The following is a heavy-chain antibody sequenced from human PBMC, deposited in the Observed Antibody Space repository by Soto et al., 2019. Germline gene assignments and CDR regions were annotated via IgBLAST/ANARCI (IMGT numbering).Heavy chain of an antibody. D-gene: IGHD3-3*01. CDR2: FDPEDGGT. CDR1: GYTLAELS. CDR3: ATDGPLRPENFDG. J-gene: IGHJ6*03. V-gene: IGHV1-24*01. Sequence: ASVKVSCKVSGYTLAELSMHWVRQAPGKGLEWIGGFDPEDGGTIYAQKFQGRVTMTEDTSTDTAYMELSSLRSEDTAGYYCATDGPLRPENFDGWGKGTTVTVS.